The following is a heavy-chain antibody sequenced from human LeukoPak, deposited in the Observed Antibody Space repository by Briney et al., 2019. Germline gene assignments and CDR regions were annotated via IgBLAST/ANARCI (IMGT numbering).Heavy chain of an antibody. D-gene: IGHD3-22*01. V-gene: IGHV1-46*01. CDR1: GYTFTSYY. Sequence: ASVKVSCKASGYTFTSYYMHWVRQAPGQGLEWMGLINTSGGSTSYAQKFQGRVTMTRDMSTSTVYMELSSLRSEDTAVYYCARELTYYDSSGRFDYWGQGTLVTVSS. J-gene: IGHJ4*02. CDR2: INTSGGST. CDR3: ARELTYYDSSGRFDY.